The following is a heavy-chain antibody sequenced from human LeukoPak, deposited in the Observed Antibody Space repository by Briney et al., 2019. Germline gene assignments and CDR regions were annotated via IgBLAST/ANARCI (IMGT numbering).Heavy chain of an antibody. CDR2: FYPGDSDT. V-gene: IGHV5-51*01. Sequence: GESLKISCKGSGYSFTSYWIGWVRQMPGKGLEWMGIFYPGDSDTRYSPSFQGQVTISADKSISTAYLQWSSLKASDTAMYYCARLAAAGTEAYYYYGMDVWGKGTTVTVSS. CDR3: ARLAAAGTEAYYYYGMDV. D-gene: IGHD6-13*01. J-gene: IGHJ6*04. CDR1: GYSFTSYW.